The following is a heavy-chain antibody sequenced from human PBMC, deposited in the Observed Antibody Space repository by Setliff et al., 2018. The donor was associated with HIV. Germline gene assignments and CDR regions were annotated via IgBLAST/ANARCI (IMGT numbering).Heavy chain of an antibody. CDR2: ISGSGSGT. CDR3: AKDGISGGSYPPYYFDY. D-gene: IGHD2-15*01. CDR1: GFTFNTYA. Sequence: PGGSLRLSCAASGFTFNTYAMSWVRQAPGKGLEWVSVISGSGSGTFYADSVKGRFTISRDNSKNTLYLQMNRLRVDDTAVYYCAKDGISGGSYPPYYFDYWGHGTLVTAPQ. J-gene: IGHJ4*01. V-gene: IGHV3-23*01.